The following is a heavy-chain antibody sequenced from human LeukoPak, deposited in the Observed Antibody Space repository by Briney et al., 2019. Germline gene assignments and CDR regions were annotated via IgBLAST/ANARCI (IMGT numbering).Heavy chain of an antibody. CDR1: GFTFRNYV. V-gene: IGHV3-30*18. J-gene: IGHJ4*02. D-gene: IGHD1-26*01. Sequence: GGSLRLSCAASGFTFRNYVIHRVRQAPGKGLEWVAVTSSDLNVKLYADSVKGRFTISRDNSKNTLYLQMNSLRAEDTAVYYCAKGRSGSYYFWGQGTLVTVSS. CDR3: AKGRSGSYYF. CDR2: TSSDLNVK.